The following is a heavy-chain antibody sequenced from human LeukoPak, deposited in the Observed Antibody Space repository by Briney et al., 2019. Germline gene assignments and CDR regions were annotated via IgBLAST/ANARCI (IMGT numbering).Heavy chain of an antibody. D-gene: IGHD1-14*01. CDR1: GDSISNSNW. V-gene: IGHV4-4*02. Sequence: SGTLSLTCAVSGDSISNSNWWSWVRQPPGKGLEWIGYIFHTGSTNYNPSLKSRVTISVDTSKNQFSLKLSSVTAADTAVYYCARASEDYYYYYMDVWGKGTTVTISS. J-gene: IGHJ6*03. CDR2: IFHTGST. CDR3: ARASEDYYYYYMDV.